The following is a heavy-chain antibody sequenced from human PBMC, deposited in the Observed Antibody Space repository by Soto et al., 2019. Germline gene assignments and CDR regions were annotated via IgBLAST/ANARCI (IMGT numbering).Heavy chain of an antibody. CDR3: ARGGIAAAGRSRTPGKKWFDP. D-gene: IGHD6-13*01. CDR2: INHSGIT. J-gene: IGHJ5*02. CDR1: GGSFSGYY. V-gene: IGHV4-34*01. Sequence: SETLSLTCAVYGGSFSGYYWSWIRQPPGKGLEWIGEINHSGITNYNPSLKSRVTISVDTSKNQFSLKLSSVTAADTAVYYCARGGIAAAGRSRTPGKKWFDPWGQGTLVTVSS.